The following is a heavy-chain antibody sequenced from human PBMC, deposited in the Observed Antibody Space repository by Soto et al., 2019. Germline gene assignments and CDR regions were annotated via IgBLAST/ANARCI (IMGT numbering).Heavy chain of an antibody. J-gene: IGHJ4*02. CDR2: INHSGST. CDR3: ARAKKSLTTLPTFDY. V-gene: IGHV4-34*01. CDR1: GVSISGYY. Sequence: SETLSLTCTVSGVSISGYYWSWIRQPPGKGLEWIGEINHSGSTNYNPSLKSRVTISVDTSKNQFSLKLSSVTAADTAVYYCARAKKSLTTLPTFDYWGQGTLVTVS. D-gene: IGHD4-4*01.